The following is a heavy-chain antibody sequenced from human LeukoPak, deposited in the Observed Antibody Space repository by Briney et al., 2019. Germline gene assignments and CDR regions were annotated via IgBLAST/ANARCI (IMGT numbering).Heavy chain of an antibody. J-gene: IGHJ4*02. CDR1: GFTFSSYW. Sequence: GGSLRLSCAASGFTFSSYWIHCVRQAPGKGPVWVSRINSDGSSIRYADSVKGRITISRDNAKNTVYLQMNSLRAEDTAVYYCAKDRATMTTRIFDFWGQGTLVTVSS. D-gene: IGHD3-22*01. V-gene: IGHV3-74*01. CDR3: AKDRATMTTRIFDF. CDR2: INSDGSSI.